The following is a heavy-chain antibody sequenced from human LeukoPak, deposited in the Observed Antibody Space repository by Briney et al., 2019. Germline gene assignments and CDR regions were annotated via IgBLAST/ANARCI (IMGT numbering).Heavy chain of an antibody. CDR3: ARLGEKADFDY. D-gene: IGHD3-16*01. V-gene: IGHV3-7*01. CDR2: IKQDGSGS. CDR1: GFTFSSYW. J-gene: IGHJ4*02. Sequence: GGSLRLSCAASGFTFSSYWMSWVRQAPGKGLEWVANIKQDGSGSYYVDSVKGRFTFSRDNAKNSLYLQINSLRAEDTAVYYCARLGEKADFDYWGQGTLVTVSS.